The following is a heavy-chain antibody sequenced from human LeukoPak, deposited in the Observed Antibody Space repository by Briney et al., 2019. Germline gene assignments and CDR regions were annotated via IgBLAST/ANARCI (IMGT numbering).Heavy chain of an antibody. CDR2: ISACGSTI. D-gene: IGHD5-24*01. Sequence: GVSLRLSCAASGFRFSDYHMRWIRQAPGQGLEWVSYISACGSTIYYADSVKGRFTISRDNAKNSLYLQMNSRRAEDTAVYYCAREPGYNSPFDYCGQGTLVTVSS. CDR3: AREPGYNSPFDY. V-gene: IGHV3-11*01. J-gene: IGHJ4*02. CDR1: GFRFSDYH.